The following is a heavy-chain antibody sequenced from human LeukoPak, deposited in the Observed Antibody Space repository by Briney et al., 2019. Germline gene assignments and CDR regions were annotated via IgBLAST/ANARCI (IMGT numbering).Heavy chain of an antibody. CDR1: GFTFSSYA. CDR3: ARVTYSSSSISVDAFNI. Sequence: PGGSLRLSCAASGFTFSSYAMHWVRQAPGKGLEWVAFIRYDGSNKYYADSVKGRFTISRDNSKNTLYLQMNSLRAEDTAVYYCARVTYSSSSISVDAFNIWGQGTVVTVSP. CDR2: IRYDGSNK. D-gene: IGHD6-6*01. J-gene: IGHJ3*02. V-gene: IGHV3-30*02.